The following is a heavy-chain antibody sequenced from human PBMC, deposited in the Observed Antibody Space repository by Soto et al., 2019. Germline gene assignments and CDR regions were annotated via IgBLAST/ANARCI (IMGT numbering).Heavy chain of an antibody. D-gene: IGHD7-27*01. CDR2: ISGSGGST. J-gene: IGHJ6*02. CDR1: GFTFSSYA. Sequence: TGGSLRLSCAASGFTFSSYAMSWVRQAPGKGLEWVSAISGSGGSTYYADSVKGRFTISRDNSKNTLYLQMNSLRAEDTAVYYCARLGSWGSFYYYGMDVWGQGTTVTVSS. CDR3: ARLGSWGSFYYYGMDV. V-gene: IGHV3-23*01.